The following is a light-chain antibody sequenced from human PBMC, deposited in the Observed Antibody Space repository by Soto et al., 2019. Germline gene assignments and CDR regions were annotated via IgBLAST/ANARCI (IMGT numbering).Light chain of an antibody. CDR1: QGIIDY. J-gene: IGKJ1*01. V-gene: IGKV1-27*01. Sequence: DIQMTQSPSSLSASVGDRVTITCRASQGIIDYVAWFQQKPGKAPNLLIYAASTLQSGVPSRFRGSGSGTDFTLTIISLQPEDGGTYYCQKYNNAPQTFGQGTNVEIK. CDR2: AAS. CDR3: QKYNNAPQT.